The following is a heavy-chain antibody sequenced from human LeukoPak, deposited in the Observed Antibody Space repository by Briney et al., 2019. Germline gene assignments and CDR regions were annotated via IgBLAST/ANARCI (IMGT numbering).Heavy chain of an antibody. V-gene: IGHV1-2*02. D-gene: IGHD3-3*01. Sequence: ASVKVSCKASGYTFTGYYMHWVRQAPGQGLEWMGWINPNSGGTNYAQKFQGRVTMTRDTSISTAYMELSRLRSDDTAVCYCARDRWVTIFGVVVPYGMDVWGQGTTVTVSS. CDR2: INPNSGGT. CDR1: GYTFTGYY. CDR3: ARDRWVTIFGVVVPYGMDV. J-gene: IGHJ6*02.